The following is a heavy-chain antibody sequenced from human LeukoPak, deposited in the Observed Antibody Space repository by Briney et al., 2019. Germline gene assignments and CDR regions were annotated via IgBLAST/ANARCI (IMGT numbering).Heavy chain of an antibody. V-gene: IGHV1-18*01. D-gene: IGHD3-22*01. CDR1: GYTFTSYG. CDR2: ISAYNGNV. Sequence: GASVKVSCKSSGYTFTSYGISWVRQAPGQGLEWMGWISAYNGNVNYAQKLQSRVTMTTDTSTSTAYMELRSLRSDDTAVYYCARETTPRYDSSGYRPPLFDYWGQGTLVTVSS. J-gene: IGHJ4*02. CDR3: ARETTPRYDSSGYRPPLFDY.